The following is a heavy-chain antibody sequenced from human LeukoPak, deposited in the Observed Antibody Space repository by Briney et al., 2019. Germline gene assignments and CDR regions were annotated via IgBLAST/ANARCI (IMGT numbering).Heavy chain of an antibody. J-gene: IGHJ4*02. CDR1: GFTFSNFG. Sequence: GGSLRLSCAASGFTFSNFGMHWVRQAPGKGLEWVAFIRYDGSNKYYADSVKGRFTISRDNSKNTLYLQMNSLRAEDTAVYYCARDSHEEGVTTYFDYWGQGTLVTVSS. CDR2: IRYDGSNK. D-gene: IGHD4-17*01. CDR3: ARDSHEEGVTTYFDY. V-gene: IGHV3-30*02.